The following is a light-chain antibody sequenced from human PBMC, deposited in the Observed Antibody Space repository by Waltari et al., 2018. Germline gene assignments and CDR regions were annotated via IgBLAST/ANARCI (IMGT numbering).Light chain of an antibody. CDR2: DAS. CDR3: QQRYSWPLT. V-gene: IGKV3-11*01. Sequence: LVLTQSPATLSLSPGERATLSCRPSQSISNYLAWYQQKPGQAPRLLISDASNRATGIPTRFSGSGSGTDFALTISSLEPEDFAVYYCQQRYSWPLTFGGGTKVEIK. CDR1: QSISNY. J-gene: IGKJ4*01.